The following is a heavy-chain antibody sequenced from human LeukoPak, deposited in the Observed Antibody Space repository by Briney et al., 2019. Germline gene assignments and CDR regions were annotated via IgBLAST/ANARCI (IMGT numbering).Heavy chain of an antibody. D-gene: IGHD3-10*01. V-gene: IGHV6-1*01. CDR1: GDSVSINSAA. CDR2: TYYRSKWYN. Sequence: SQTLSLTCAISGDSVSINSAAWNWIRQSPSRGLEWLGRTYYRSKWYNDYAVSVKSRITINPDTSKNQFSLQLNSVTPEDTAVYYCARGDNVLLWFGESDNWFDPWGQGTLVTVSS. J-gene: IGHJ5*02. CDR3: ARGDNVLLWFGESDNWFDP.